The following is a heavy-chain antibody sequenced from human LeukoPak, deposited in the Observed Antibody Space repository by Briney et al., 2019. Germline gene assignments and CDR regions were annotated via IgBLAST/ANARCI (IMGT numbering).Heavy chain of an antibody. V-gene: IGHV3-48*03. D-gene: IGHD1-26*01. Sequence: GGSHTLSCAASGFTFSSYEMNWVRQAPGKGLEWISYISSSGGAIYYTDSVKGRFTISRDNAKNSLYLQMNSLRAEDTAVYYCARDSAGNSGSYWGHDYWGQGTRVTLSS. CDR3: ARDSAGNSGSYWGHDY. J-gene: IGHJ4*02. CDR2: ISSSGGAI. CDR1: GFTFSSYE.